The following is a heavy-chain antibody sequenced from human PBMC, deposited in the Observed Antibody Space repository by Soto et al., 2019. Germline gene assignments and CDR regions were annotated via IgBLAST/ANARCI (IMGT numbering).Heavy chain of an antibody. CDR1: GFTFSSYG. V-gene: IGHV3-30*18. CDR3: AKDGYSGYDSEFDY. Sequence: QVQLVESGGGVVQPGRSLRLSCAASGFTFSSYGMHWVRQAPGKGLEWVAVISYDGSNKYYADSVKGRFTISRDNSKNTLYLQMNSLRAEDTAVYYCAKDGYSGYDSEFDYWGQGTLVTVSS. CDR2: ISYDGSNK. J-gene: IGHJ4*02. D-gene: IGHD5-12*01.